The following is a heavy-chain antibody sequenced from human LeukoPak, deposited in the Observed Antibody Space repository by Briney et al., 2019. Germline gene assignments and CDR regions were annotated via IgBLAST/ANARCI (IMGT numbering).Heavy chain of an antibody. V-gene: IGHV3-11*04. J-gene: IGHJ4*02. Sequence: GGSLRLSCAASGFTFSDYYMSWIRQAPGKGLEWVSYISSSGSTIYYADSVKGRFTISRDNAKNSLYLQMNSQRAEDTAVYYCARDYCSGGSCYFDYWGQGTLVTVSS. CDR3: ARDYCSGGSCYFDY. CDR2: ISSSGSTI. CDR1: GFTFSDYY. D-gene: IGHD2-15*01.